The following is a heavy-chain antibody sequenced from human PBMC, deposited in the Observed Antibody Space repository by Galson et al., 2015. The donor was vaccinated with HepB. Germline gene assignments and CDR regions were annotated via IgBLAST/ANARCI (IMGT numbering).Heavy chain of an antibody. D-gene: IGHD4-23*01. Sequence: SLRLSCAASGFTFSDYYMSWIRQAPGKGLEWVSFISGRSEYTNYADSVKGRFTISRDDAKNSLYLQMNSLRADDTAVYYCARDYGANWGADYWGQGTLVTVSS. CDR1: GFTFSDYY. CDR2: ISGRSEYT. J-gene: IGHJ4*02. V-gene: IGHV3-11*06. CDR3: ARDYGANWGADY.